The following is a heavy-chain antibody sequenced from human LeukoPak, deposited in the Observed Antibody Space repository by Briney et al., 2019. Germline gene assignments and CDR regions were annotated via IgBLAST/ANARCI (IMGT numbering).Heavy chain of an antibody. V-gene: IGHV3-23*01. Sequence: GGSLRLSCAASGFTFSSYAMSWVRQAPGRGLEWVSAISGSGVSTYYADAVKGRFTISRDIFKNTLYLKMNSLRAEDTAVYYCARLYYYGSGSYTAFDYWGQGTLVTVSS. J-gene: IGHJ4*02. D-gene: IGHD3-10*01. CDR1: GFTFSSYA. CDR3: ARLYYYGSGSYTAFDY. CDR2: ISGSGVST.